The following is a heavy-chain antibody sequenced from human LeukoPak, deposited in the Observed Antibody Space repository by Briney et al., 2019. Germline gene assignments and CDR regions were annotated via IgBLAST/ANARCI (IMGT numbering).Heavy chain of an antibody. J-gene: IGHJ4*02. CDR3: ARGGSYASFGFDY. Sequence: PGGSLRLSCAASEFTFSAYSMSWVRQAPGKGLEWVSLIYSGGSTYYADSVKCRFTISIDDSKNTLYLQMNSLRAEDTAVYYCARGGSYASFGFDYWGQGTLVTVSS. V-gene: IGHV3-53*01. D-gene: IGHD1-26*01. CDR2: IYSGGST. CDR1: EFTFSAYS.